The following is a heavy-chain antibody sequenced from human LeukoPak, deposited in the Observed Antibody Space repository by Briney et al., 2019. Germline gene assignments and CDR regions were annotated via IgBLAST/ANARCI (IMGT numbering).Heavy chain of an antibody. J-gene: IGHJ6*03. CDR3: ARDRGMATRGYYYYYMDV. CDR1: GGTFSSYA. V-gene: IGHV1-69*01. CDR2: IIPIFGTA. D-gene: IGHD5-24*01. Sequence: SVKVSCKASGGTFSSYAISWVRQAPGQGLEWMGGIIPIFGTANYAQKFQGRVTITADESTSTAYMELSSLRSEDTAVYYCARDRGMATRGYYYYYMDVWGKGTTVTVSS.